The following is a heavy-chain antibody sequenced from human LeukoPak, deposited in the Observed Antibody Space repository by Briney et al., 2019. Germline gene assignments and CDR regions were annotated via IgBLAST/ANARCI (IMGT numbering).Heavy chain of an antibody. CDR1: GDSVSSSNYY. CDR3: ARRRGKGGVNWFDP. V-gene: IGHV4-39*01. D-gene: IGHD3-16*01. CDR2: LYYDGRT. J-gene: IGHJ5*02. Sequence: PSETLSLTCTVFGDSVSSSNYYWAWFRQPPGKGLDWIGSLYYDGRTYYSPSLESRVTVSVDTSKNQFALKLTSVTAAATVVYYCARRRGKGGVNWFDPWGPGTLVTVSS.